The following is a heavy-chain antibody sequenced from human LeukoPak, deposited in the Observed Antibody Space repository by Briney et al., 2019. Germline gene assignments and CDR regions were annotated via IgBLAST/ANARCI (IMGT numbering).Heavy chain of an antibody. J-gene: IGHJ6*04. CDR3: ARDGTYYDILTATSYYYYGTDV. Sequence: HPGGSLRLSCAASGFTFSSYEMNWVRQAPGKGLEWVSYISSSGSTIYYADSVKGRFTISRDNAKNSLYLQMNSLRAEDTAVYYCARDGTYYDILTATSYYYYGTDVWGKGTTVTVSS. CDR1: GFTFSSYE. CDR2: ISSSGSTI. D-gene: IGHD3-9*01. V-gene: IGHV3-48*03.